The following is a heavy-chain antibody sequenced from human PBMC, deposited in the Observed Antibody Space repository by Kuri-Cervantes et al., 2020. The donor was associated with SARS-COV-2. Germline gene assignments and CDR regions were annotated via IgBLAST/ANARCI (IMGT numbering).Heavy chain of an antibody. CDR3: AREQWLALDAFNI. CDR1: GFSFSMYW. D-gene: IGHD6-19*01. J-gene: IGHJ3*02. Sequence: GESLKISCAASGFSFSMYWMSWVRQAPGKGLEWVANIKKDGSEKYYVDSVKGRFTISRDNAKNSLYLQMNSLRAEDTAVYYCAREQWLALDAFNIWGQGTMVTVSS. V-gene: IGHV3-7*01. CDR2: IKKDGSEK.